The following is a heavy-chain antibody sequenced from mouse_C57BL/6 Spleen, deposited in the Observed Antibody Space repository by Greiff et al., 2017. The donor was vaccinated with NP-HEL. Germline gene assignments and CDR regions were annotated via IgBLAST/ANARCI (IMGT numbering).Heavy chain of an antibody. CDR2: INPRSGNT. J-gene: IGHJ2*01. CDR1: GYTFTSYT. CDR3: AREDSSGYDY. Sequence: VQLQESGAELARPGASVKMSCKASGYTFTSYTMHWVKQRPGQGLEWIGYINPRSGNTKYNQKFKDKATLTADKSSSTAYMQLSSLTSEDSAVYYCAREDSSGYDYWGQGTTLTVSS. V-gene: IGHV1-4*01. D-gene: IGHD3-2*02.